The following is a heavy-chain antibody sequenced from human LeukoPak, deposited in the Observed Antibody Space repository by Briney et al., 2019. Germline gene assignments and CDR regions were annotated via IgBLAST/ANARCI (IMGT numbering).Heavy chain of an antibody. J-gene: IGHJ3*02. CDR1: GFTFSDAW. Sequence: GGSLRLSCAASGFTFSDAWMSWVRQAPGKGLEWVSYISSSSGNIYYADSVKGGFTISRDNANHLPYLQMSSLTAERTAVFYCARDLYGDYSFDIWGQGAMVTVSS. V-gene: IGHV3-21*01. CDR2: ISSSSGNI. CDR3: ARDLYGDYSFDI. D-gene: IGHD4-17*01.